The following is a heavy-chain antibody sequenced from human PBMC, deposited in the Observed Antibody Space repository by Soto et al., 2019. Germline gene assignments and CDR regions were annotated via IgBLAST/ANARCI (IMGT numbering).Heavy chain of an antibody. D-gene: IGHD1-26*01. J-gene: IGHJ4*02. CDR1: GFTFSSYW. V-gene: IGHV3-74*01. CDR2: INSDGSST. CDR3: ASGYIVGATIPFDY. Sequence: EVQLVESGGGLVQPGGSLRLSCAASGFTFSSYWMHWVRQAPGKGLVWVSRINSDGSSTSYADSVKGRFTISRDNAKNTLYLQMNSLRAEDTAVYYCASGYIVGATIPFDYWGPGTLVTVSS.